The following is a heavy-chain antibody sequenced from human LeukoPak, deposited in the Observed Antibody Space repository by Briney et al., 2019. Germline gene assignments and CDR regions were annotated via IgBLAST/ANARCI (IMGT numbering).Heavy chain of an antibody. CDR3: AKGSAGTTSRLFDY. Sequence: GGSLRLSCAASGFTFSSYAMSWVRQAPGKGLEWVSAISGSGGSTYYADSVKGRFTISRDNSKNTLYLQMSSLRAEDTAVYYCAKGSAGTTSRLFDYWGQGTLVTVSS. CDR1: GFTFSSYA. J-gene: IGHJ4*02. CDR2: ISGSGGST. D-gene: IGHD6-13*01. V-gene: IGHV3-23*01.